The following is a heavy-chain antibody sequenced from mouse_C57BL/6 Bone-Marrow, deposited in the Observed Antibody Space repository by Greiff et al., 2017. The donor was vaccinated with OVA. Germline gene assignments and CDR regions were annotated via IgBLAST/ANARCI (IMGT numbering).Heavy chain of an antibody. V-gene: IGHV1-69*01. CDR1: GYTFTSYW. CDR2: IDPSDSYT. D-gene: IGHD1-1*01. J-gene: IGHJ2*01. Sequence: QVQLQQPGAELVMPGASVKLSCKASGYTFTSYWMHWVKQRPGQGLEWIGEIDPSDSYTNYNQKFKGKSTLTVDKSSSTAYMQLSSLTSEDSAVYYCAREGGYYGSPYYFDYWGQGTTLTVSS. CDR3: AREGGYYGSPYYFDY.